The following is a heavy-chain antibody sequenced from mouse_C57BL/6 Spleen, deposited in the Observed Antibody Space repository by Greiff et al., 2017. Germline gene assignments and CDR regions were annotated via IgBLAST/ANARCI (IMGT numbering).Heavy chain of an antibody. V-gene: IGHV5-16*01. Sequence: EVQLVESEGGLVQPGSSMKLSCTASGFTFSDYYMAWVRQVPEKGLEWVANINYDGSSTYYLDSLKSRFIISRDNAKNILYLQMSSLKSEDTATYYCARGAYYSNLFDYWGQGTTLTVSS. CDR1: GFTFSDYY. J-gene: IGHJ2*01. D-gene: IGHD2-5*01. CDR2: INYDGSST. CDR3: ARGAYYSNLFDY.